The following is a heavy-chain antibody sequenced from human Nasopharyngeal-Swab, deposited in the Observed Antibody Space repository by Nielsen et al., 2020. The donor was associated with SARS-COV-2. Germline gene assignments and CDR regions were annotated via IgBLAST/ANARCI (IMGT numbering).Heavy chain of an antibody. V-gene: IGHV4-59*01. CDR3: ASNSTSWYGSAFDI. Sequence: SETLSLTCTVSGGSISSYYWSWIRRPPGKGLEWIGYIYYSGSTNYNPSLKSRVTISVDTSKSQFSLKLTSVTAADTAVYYCASNSTSWYGSAFDIWGQGTMVTVSS. CDR2: IYYSGST. CDR1: GGSISSYY. J-gene: IGHJ3*02. D-gene: IGHD2-2*01.